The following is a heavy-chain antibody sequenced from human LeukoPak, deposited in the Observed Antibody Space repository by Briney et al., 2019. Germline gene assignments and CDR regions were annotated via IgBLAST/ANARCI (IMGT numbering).Heavy chain of an antibody. CDR1: GGSISSSSYY. D-gene: IGHD3-22*01. V-gene: IGHV4-30-4*08. J-gene: IGHJ4*02. Sequence: SETLSLTCTVSGGSISSSSYYWGWIRQPPGKGLEWIGYIYYSGSTYYNPSLKSRVTISVDTSKNQFSLKLSSVTAADTAVYYCARYNYYDSSGYLFDYWGQGTLVTVSS. CDR2: IYYSGST. CDR3: ARYNYYDSSGYLFDY.